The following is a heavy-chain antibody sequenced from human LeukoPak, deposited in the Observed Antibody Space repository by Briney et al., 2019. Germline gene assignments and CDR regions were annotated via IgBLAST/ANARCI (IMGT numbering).Heavy chain of an antibody. CDR2: LFWDEDK. V-gene: IGHV2-5*02. J-gene: IGHJ4*02. CDR1: GISLSTSGVG. Sequence: SGPTRVKPTHTLTLTCTFSGISLSTSGVGVCWLRQPPGKALEWLALLFWDEDKRYSPSLKSRLTITKDPPKNQVVLTMTNMDPVDTATYYCAHSWGGKLDYWGQGTLVTVSS. D-gene: IGHD3-10*01. CDR3: AHSWGGKLDY.